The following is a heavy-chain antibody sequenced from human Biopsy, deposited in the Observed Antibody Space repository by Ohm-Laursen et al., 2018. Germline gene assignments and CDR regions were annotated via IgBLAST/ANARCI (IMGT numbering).Heavy chain of an antibody. V-gene: IGHV3-33*01. CDR3: ATSTIVRSSGHAFDI. D-gene: IGHD3-10*01. CDR1: GFTFSSYG. J-gene: IGHJ3*02. CDR2: IWYDGFNR. Sequence: SLRLSCAASGFTFSSYGMHWVRQAPGKGLEWVAFIWYDGFNRYYADSVKGRFTISRDNSKNTLDLQMNSLRTEDTAVYYCATSTIVRSSGHAFDIWGQGTVVTVS.